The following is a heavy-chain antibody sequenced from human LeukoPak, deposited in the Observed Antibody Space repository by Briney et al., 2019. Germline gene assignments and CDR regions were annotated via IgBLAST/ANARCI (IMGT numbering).Heavy chain of an antibody. CDR2: ISAYNGNT. CDR1: GYTFTSYG. J-gene: IGHJ4*02. D-gene: IGHD2-2*01. Sequence: ASVKVSCKASGYTFTSYGISWVRQAPGQGLEWMGWISAYNGNTNYAQKLQGRVTMTTDTSTSTAYMELRSLRSDDTAVYYCARHCSSTSCYGSNDYWGQGTLVTVPS. V-gene: IGHV1-18*01. CDR3: ARHCSSTSCYGSNDY.